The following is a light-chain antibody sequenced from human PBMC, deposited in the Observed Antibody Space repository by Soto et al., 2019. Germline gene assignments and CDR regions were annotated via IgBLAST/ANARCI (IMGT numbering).Light chain of an antibody. Sequence: EIVLTQSPGTLSLSPGERATLSCRASQSVSSSYLAWYQQKPGQAPRLLIYDASNRATGIPARFSGSGSGTGFTLTISSLEPEDFAVYYCQQRSYWPRTFGQGTKVDIK. V-gene: IGKV3-11*01. CDR3: QQRSYWPRT. J-gene: IGKJ1*01. CDR1: QSVSSSY. CDR2: DAS.